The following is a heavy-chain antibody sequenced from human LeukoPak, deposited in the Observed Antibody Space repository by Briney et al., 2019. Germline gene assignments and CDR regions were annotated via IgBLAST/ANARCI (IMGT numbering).Heavy chain of an antibody. J-gene: IGHJ6*03. CDR1: GYTFTGYY. D-gene: IGHD2-15*01. Sequence: ASVKVSCKASGYTFTGYYMHWVRQAPGQGLEWMGWINPNSGGTNYAQKFQGRVTMTRDTSISTAYMELSSLRSEDTAVYYCARAGHCSGGSCYIYYYYMDVWGKGTTVTVSS. CDR2: INPNSGGT. V-gene: IGHV1-2*02. CDR3: ARAGHCSGGSCYIYYYYMDV.